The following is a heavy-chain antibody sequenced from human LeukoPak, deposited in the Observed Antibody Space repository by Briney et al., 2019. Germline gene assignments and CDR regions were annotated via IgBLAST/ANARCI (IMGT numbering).Heavy chain of an antibody. Sequence: GASVKVSCKASGYTFTSYGISWVRQAPGQGLEWMGLISAYHGNTNYAQKLQGRVTMTTDTSTSTAYMELRSLRSDDTAVYYCARGPFKPLYSSAKNWFDPWGQGTLVTVSS. CDR2: ISAYHGNT. V-gene: IGHV1-18*01. J-gene: IGHJ5*02. CDR3: ARGPFKPLYSSAKNWFDP. D-gene: IGHD6-25*01. CDR1: GYTFTSYG.